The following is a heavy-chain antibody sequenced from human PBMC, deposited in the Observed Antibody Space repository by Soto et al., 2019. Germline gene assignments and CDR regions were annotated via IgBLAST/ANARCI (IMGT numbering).Heavy chain of an antibody. CDR2: IIPILGIA. D-gene: IGHD2-8*02. CDR1: GGTFSSYT. CDR3: AREGDNIVLAG. V-gene: IGHV1-69*08. Sequence: QVQLVQSGAEVKKPGSSVKVSCKASGGTFSSYTISWVRQAPGQGLEWVGRIIPILGIANYAQKFQGRVTITADKSTSTAYMELSSLRSEDTAVYYCAREGDNIVLAGWGQGTLVTVSS. J-gene: IGHJ4*02.